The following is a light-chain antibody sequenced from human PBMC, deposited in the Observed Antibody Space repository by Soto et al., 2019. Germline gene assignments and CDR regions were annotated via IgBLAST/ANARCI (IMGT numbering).Light chain of an antibody. CDR2: EVD. CDR3: VSYIESSLTHWV. J-gene: IGLJ3*02. Sequence: QSALTQPASVSGSPGQSITISCTGTYTDVGGYNRVSWYQHHAGKGPKMLIFEVDNRPSGISDRFSGSKSGDTASLTISDLQAEDEADYYCVSYIESSLTHWVFGGGTKLTVL. V-gene: IGLV2-14*01. CDR1: YTDVGGYNR.